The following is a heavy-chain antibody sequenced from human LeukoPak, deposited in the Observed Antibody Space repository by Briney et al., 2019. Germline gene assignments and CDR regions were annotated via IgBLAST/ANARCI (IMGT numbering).Heavy chain of an antibody. D-gene: IGHD2-8*01. CDR2: IYYVGST. V-gene: IGHV4-39*02. J-gene: IGHJ4*02. CDR3: ARESSMVN. Sequence: SETLSLTCSVSGGFISSSSYYWGWIRQPPGKGLEWIGSIYYVGSTYYNPSLKSRVTISVDTSKNQFSLKLSSVTAADTAVYYCARESSMVNWGQGTLVTVSS. CDR1: GGFISSSSYY.